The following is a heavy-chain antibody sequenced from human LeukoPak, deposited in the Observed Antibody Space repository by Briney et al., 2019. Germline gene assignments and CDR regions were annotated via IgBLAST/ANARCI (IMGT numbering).Heavy chain of an antibody. CDR3: ARGGRGSAAVVAPRSFDI. Sequence: GGSLRLSCDASGFTVSSTHMVWVRQAPGKGLEWVSVTYTGGNSYYAGSVQGRFIISRDISKNTLYLQMNNLRAEDSALYYCARGGRGSAAVVAPRSFDIWDQGTMVTVSS. CDR1: GFTVSSTH. J-gene: IGHJ3*02. D-gene: IGHD3-22*01. CDR2: TYTGGNS. V-gene: IGHV3-53*01.